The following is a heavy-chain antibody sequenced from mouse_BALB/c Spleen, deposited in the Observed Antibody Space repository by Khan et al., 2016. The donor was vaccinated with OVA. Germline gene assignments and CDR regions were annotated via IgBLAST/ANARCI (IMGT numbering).Heavy chain of an antibody. D-gene: IGHD2-10*01. J-gene: IGHJ3*01. CDR2: ISSGGSYS. Sequence: EVELVESGGGLVKPGGSLKLSCAASGFAFISYDMSWVRQTPEKRLEWVATISSGGSYSYYQDSVKGRFTISRDIDRKTLYLQMSSLRSEDTAFYYCARPSYYGNPLFTYWGQGTLVTVSA. CDR3: ARPSYYGNPLFTY. CDR1: GFAFISYD. V-gene: IGHV5-9*02.